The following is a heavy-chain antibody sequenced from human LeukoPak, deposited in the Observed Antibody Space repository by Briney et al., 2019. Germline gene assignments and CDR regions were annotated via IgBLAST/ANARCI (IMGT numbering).Heavy chain of an antibody. CDR2: INPNSGGT. Sequence: ASVKVSCKASGYTFTGYYMHWVRQAPGQGLEWMGWINPNSGGTNYAQKFQGRVTMTRDTSISTAYMELSRLRSDDTAVYYCAREGSSGYNNWFDPWGQGTLVTVSS. J-gene: IGHJ5*02. V-gene: IGHV1-2*02. CDR1: GYTFTGYY. D-gene: IGHD3-22*01. CDR3: AREGSSGYNNWFDP.